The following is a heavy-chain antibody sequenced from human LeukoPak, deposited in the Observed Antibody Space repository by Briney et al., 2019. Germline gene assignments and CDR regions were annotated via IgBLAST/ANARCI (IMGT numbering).Heavy chain of an antibody. J-gene: IGHJ5*02. CDR3: AKRPLVSYDYVWGSYPNWFDP. CDR2: ISWNSGSI. Sequence: GRSLRLSCAASGFTFDDYAMHWVRQAPGKGLEWVSGISWNSGSIGYADSVKGRFTISRDNSKNTLYLQMNSLRAEDTAVYYCAKRPLVSYDYVWGSYPNWFDPWGQGTLVTVSS. D-gene: IGHD3-16*02. CDR1: GFTFDDYA. V-gene: IGHV3-9*01.